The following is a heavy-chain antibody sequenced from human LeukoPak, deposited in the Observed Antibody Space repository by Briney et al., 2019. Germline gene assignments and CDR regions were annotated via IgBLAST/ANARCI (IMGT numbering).Heavy chain of an antibody. CDR1: GFTFSSYG. Sequence: TGGSLRLSCAASGFTFSSYGMHWVRQAPGKGLEWVALISYDGGDQFYEDSVKGRFTISRDNSKDTLYLQMNSLRAEDTAVYYCAKGLPHSVRWYYFDYWGQGTLVTVSS. J-gene: IGHJ4*02. CDR3: AKGLPHSVRWYYFDY. D-gene: IGHD6-13*01. CDR2: ISYDGGDQ. V-gene: IGHV3-30*18.